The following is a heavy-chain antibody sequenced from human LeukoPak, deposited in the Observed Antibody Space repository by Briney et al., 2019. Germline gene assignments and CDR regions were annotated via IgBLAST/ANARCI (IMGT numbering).Heavy chain of an antibody. Sequence: ASVKVSCKASGYTFTGYYIHWVRQAPGQGLEWMGWINPNSGGTNYAQKFQGWVTMTRDTSISTAYMELGRLRSDDTAVYYCARDLAYYYDSSGLDYWGQGTLVTVSS. CDR3: ARDLAYYYDSSGLDY. D-gene: IGHD3-22*01. J-gene: IGHJ4*02. CDR1: GYTFTGYY. CDR2: INPNSGGT. V-gene: IGHV1-2*04.